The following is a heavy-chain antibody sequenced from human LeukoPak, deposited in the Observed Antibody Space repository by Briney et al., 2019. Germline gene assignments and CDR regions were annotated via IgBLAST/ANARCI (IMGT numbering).Heavy chain of an antibody. D-gene: IGHD5-18*01. CDR2: ISWNSGSI. V-gene: IGHV3-9*01. J-gene: IGHJ4*02. CDR1: GFTFDDYA. Sequence: PGGSLRLSCAASGFTFDDYAMHWVRQAPGKGLEWVSGISWNSGSIGYADSVKGRFTISRDNAKNSLYLQMNSLRAEDTALYYCAKGGYSYGSTSLFDYWGQGTLVTVSS. CDR3: AKGGYSYGSTSLFDY.